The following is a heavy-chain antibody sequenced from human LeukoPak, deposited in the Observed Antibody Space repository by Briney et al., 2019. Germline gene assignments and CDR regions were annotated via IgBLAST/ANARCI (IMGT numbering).Heavy chain of an antibody. D-gene: IGHD6-13*01. CDR1: GGSISSYY. CDR3: ARGVYIAAAQYAY. V-gene: IGHV4-59*01. CDR2: IYYSGTT. J-gene: IGHJ4*02. Sequence: PSETLSLTCTVSGGSISSYYWSWIRQPPGKGLEWIGYIYYSGTTNYNPSLKSRITISVDTSKNQFSLKLSSVTAADTAVYYCARGVYIAAAQYAYWGQGTLVTVSS.